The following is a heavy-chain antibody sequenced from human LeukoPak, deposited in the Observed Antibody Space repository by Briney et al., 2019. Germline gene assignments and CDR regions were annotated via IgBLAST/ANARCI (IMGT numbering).Heavy chain of an antibody. Sequence: GGSLRLSCAASGFNIRSHGMHWVRQAPGKGLEWLAVIWYNGNTKYYADSVKGRFTVSRDDSQNTLHLQMDSLRAEDTAVYYCVSADIWGNCRTDSWGHGALVVVSS. D-gene: IGHD3-16*01. CDR2: IWYNGNTK. CDR1: GFNIRSHG. CDR3: VSADIWGNCRTDS. V-gene: IGHV3-33*01. J-gene: IGHJ5*01.